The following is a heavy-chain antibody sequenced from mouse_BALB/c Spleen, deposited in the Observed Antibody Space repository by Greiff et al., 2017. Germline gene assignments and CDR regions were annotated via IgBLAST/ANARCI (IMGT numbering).Heavy chain of an antibody. D-gene: IGHD1-1*01. CDR1: GFTFTDYY. Sequence: EVKLMESGGGLVQPGGSLRLSCAPSGFTFTDYYMSWVRQPPGKALEWLGFIRNKANGYTTEYSASVKGRFTISRDNSQSILYLQMNTLRAEDSATYYCARDFHYYGSRGWYFDVWGAGTTVTVSA. CDR3: ARDFHYYGSRGWYFDV. V-gene: IGHV7-3*02. J-gene: IGHJ1*01. CDR2: IRNKANGYTT.